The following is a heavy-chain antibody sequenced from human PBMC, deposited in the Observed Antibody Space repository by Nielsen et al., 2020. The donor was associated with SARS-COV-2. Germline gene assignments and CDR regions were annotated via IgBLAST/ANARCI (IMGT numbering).Heavy chain of an antibody. CDR2: IYPGGSA. Sequence: SETLSLTCAVYGGPFSDSYWSWIRQPPGKGLEWIGEIYPGGSANYIPSLKSRVTISVDTSKNQFSLKLSSVTAADTAVYYCARQGYSYGPAWGQGTLVTVSS. CDR1: GGPFSDSY. J-gene: IGHJ4*02. V-gene: IGHV4-34*01. CDR3: ARQGYSYGPA. D-gene: IGHD5-18*01.